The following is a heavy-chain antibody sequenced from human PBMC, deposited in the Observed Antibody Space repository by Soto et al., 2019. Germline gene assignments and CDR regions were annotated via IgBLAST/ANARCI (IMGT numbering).Heavy chain of an antibody. CDR2: INHSGST. CDR3: ARAPVIAGYCSGTSCYPLYYFDY. Sequence: SETLSLTCAVYGGSFSGYYWSWIRQPPGKGLEWIGEINHSGSTNYNPSLKSRVNISVDTSKNQFSLKLSSVTAAETAVYYCARAPVIAGYCSGTSCYPLYYFDYWGQGTLVTVSS. CDR1: GGSFSGYY. V-gene: IGHV4-34*01. J-gene: IGHJ4*02. D-gene: IGHD2-2*03.